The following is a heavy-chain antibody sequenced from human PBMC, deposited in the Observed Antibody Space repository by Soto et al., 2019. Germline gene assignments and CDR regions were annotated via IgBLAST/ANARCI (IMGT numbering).Heavy chain of an antibody. D-gene: IGHD2-2*01. V-gene: IGHV1-2*02. CDR1: GYTFTGYY. J-gene: IGHJ4*02. CDR2: INPNSGGT. CDR3: ARVWNRNDCSSTSCCRGYIDPLDY. Sequence: GASVKVSCKASGYTFTGYYMHWVRQAPGQGLEWMGWINPNSGGTNYAQKFQGRVTMTRDTSISTAYMELSRLRSDDTAVYYCARVWNRNDCSSTSCCRGYIDPLDYWGQGTLVTVSS.